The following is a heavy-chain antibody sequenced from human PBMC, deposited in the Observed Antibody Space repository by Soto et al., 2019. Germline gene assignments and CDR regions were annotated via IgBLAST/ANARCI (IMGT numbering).Heavy chain of an antibody. CDR2: IYYSGST. CDR1: GGSISSGGYY. D-gene: IGHD3-10*01. Sequence: QVQLQESGPGLVKPSQTLSLTCTVSGGSISSGGYYWSWIRQHPGKGLEWIGYIYYSGSTYYNPALKIRVTIAVDTSKHQFSLKLSSVTAADTAVYYCARGDMVRGVTQFDYWGQGTLVTVSS. J-gene: IGHJ4*02. V-gene: IGHV4-31*03. CDR3: ARGDMVRGVTQFDY.